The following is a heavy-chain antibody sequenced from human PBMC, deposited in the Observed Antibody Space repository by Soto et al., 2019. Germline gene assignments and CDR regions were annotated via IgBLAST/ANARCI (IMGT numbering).Heavy chain of an antibody. CDR2: IYYSGST. V-gene: IGHV4-59*01. Sequence: SETLSLTCTVSGGSISSCYWSWIRQPPGKGLEWIGYIYYSGSTNYNPSLKSRVTISVDTSKNQFSLKLSSVTAADTAVYYCARGLRYFDWLSRRGEIKQNNWFDPWGQGTLVTVSS. CDR3: ARGLRYFDWLSRRGEIKQNNWFDP. J-gene: IGHJ5*02. D-gene: IGHD3-9*01. CDR1: GGSISSCY.